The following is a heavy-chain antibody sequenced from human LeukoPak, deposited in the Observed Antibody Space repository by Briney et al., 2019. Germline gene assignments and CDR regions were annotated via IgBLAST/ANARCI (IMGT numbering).Heavy chain of an antibody. CDR2: IYTSGST. Sequence: PSETLSLTCTVSGGSISSYYWSWIRQPAGKGLEWIGRIYTSGSTNYNPSLKSRVTMSVDTSKNQFSLKLSSVTAADTAVYYCARHVPAARPIYYYYYYMDVWGKGTTVTVS. D-gene: IGHD2-2*02. CDR1: GGSISSYY. J-gene: IGHJ6*03. V-gene: IGHV4-4*07. CDR3: ARHVPAARPIYYYYYYMDV.